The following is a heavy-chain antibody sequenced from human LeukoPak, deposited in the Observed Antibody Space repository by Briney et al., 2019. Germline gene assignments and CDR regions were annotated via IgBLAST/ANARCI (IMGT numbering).Heavy chain of an antibody. CDR3: ARDPPHKYSNYAVDV. CDR1: GYTFTIYD. Sequence: ASVMVSSKASGYTFTIYDINWVRQATGQGLEWMGWMNPNSGNTGYAQKFQGRVTVTRNTSISTAYMELSSLRSEDTAVYYCARDPPHKYSNYAVDVWGKGTTVTVSS. D-gene: IGHD4-11*01. CDR2: MNPNSGNT. J-gene: IGHJ6*04. V-gene: IGHV1-8*03.